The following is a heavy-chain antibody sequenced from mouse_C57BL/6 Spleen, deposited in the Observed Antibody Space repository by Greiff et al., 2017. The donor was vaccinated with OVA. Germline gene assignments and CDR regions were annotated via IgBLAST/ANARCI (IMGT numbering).Heavy chain of an antibody. CDR2: INPNNGGT. Sequence: EVQVVESGPELVKPGASVKIPCKASGYTFTDYNMDWVKQSHGKSLEWIGDINPNNGGTIYNQKFKGKATLTVDKSSSTAYMELRSLTSEDTAVYYCARSNYYGSRGNYWYFDVWGTGTTVTVSS. CDR3: ARSNYYGSRGNYWYFDV. V-gene: IGHV1-18*01. CDR1: GYTFTDYN. D-gene: IGHD1-1*01. J-gene: IGHJ1*03.